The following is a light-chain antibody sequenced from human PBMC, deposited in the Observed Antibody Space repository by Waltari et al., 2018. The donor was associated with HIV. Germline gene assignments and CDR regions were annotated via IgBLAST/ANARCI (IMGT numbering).Light chain of an antibody. Sequence: DILLTQSPATLSVSPGVRGTLSCRARQSVGLNLAWYQQRPGQPPRLLVYGASTRASDVSTRFSASGSGTEFTLTITSVRSEDFATYFCQQYDVWPLTFGGGTNVDLK. CDR3: QQYDVWPLT. J-gene: IGKJ4*01. CDR1: QSVGLN. CDR2: GAS. V-gene: IGKV3-15*01.